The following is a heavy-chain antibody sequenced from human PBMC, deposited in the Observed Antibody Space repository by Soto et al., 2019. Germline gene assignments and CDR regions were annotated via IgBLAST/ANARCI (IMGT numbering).Heavy chain of an antibody. Sequence: ASVKVSCKASGYTFTSYDINWVRQASGQGLEWMGWMNPHNGNTGYAQNLKGRLTMTRNNSIDTAYMELSSLRSEDTAVYYCARDLGGNGAMYYDTGGGIDVRAQRTTVTVSS. J-gene: IGHJ6*02. CDR1: GYTFTSYD. CDR2: MNPHNGNT. V-gene: IGHV1-8*01. CDR3: ARDLGGNGAMYYDTGGGIDV. D-gene: IGHD3-9*01.